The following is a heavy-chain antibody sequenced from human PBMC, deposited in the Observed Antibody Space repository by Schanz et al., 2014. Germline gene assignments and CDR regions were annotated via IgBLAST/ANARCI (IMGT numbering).Heavy chain of an antibody. J-gene: IGHJ4*02. Sequence: EVQLVESGGGLVQPGGSLRLSCAASGFIFSNFAMEWVRQAPGKGLEWVSLIYSGGDTNYAGSVKGRFTISRDGSKNTLYLQMNSLRAEDTAVYYCARKTDSSGTGDYWGQGTLVTVSS. CDR2: IYSGGDT. V-gene: IGHV3-66*01. CDR3: ARKTDSSGTGDY. CDR1: GFIFSNFA. D-gene: IGHD6-19*01.